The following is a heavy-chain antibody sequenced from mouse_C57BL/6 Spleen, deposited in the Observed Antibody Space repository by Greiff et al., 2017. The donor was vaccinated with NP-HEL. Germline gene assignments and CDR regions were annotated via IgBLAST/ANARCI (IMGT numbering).Heavy chain of an antibody. V-gene: IGHV3-8*01. CDR1: GYSITSDY. D-gene: IGHD2-2*01. CDR3: ARGLPLYYYAMDY. Sequence: EVMLVESGPGLAKPSQTLSLTCSVTGYSITSDYWNWIRKFPGNKLEYMGYISYSGSTYYNPSLKSRISITRDTSKNQYYLQLNSVTTEDTATYYCARGLPLYYYAMDYWGQGTSVTVSS. J-gene: IGHJ4*01. CDR2: ISYSGST.